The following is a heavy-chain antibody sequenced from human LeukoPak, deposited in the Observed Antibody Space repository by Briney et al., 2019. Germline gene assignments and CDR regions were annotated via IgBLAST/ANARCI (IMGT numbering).Heavy chain of an antibody. J-gene: IGHJ4*02. V-gene: IGHV4-61*01. CDR1: GGSVSSGSYY. D-gene: IGHD6-19*01. CDR3: AGIAVAGFDY. CDR2: IYYSGST. Sequence: SETLSLTCTVSGGSVSSGSYYWSWIRQPPGKGLEWIGYIYYSGSTNYNPSLKSRVTISVDTSKNQFSLKLSSVTAADTAVYYCAGIAVAGFDYWGQGTLVTVSS.